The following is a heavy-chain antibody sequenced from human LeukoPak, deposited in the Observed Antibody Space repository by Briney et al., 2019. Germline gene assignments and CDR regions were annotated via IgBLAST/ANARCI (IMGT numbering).Heavy chain of an antibody. V-gene: IGHV4-59*08. CDR2: LYNSVST. D-gene: IGHD1-1*01. J-gene: IGHJ4*02. CDR1: GGAITSNF. Sequence: PSETLSLTCTVSGGAITSNFWSWIRQPPGKGLEWIGYLYNSVSTRYNSSLKSRATISGDTSKNQFSLKLNSVTAADTAVYYCARALPIWNPPDYWGRGTLVTVSS. CDR3: ARALPIWNPPDY.